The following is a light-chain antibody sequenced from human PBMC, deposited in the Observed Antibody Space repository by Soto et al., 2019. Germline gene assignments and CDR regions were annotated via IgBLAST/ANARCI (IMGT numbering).Light chain of an antibody. CDR1: SSDVGSYNL. V-gene: IGLV2-23*01. CDR3: CSYAGSSFVV. Sequence: QSALTQPASVSGSPGQSITISFTGTSSDVGSYNLVSWYQQHPGKAPQLMIYEGSKRPSGVSNRFSGSKSGNTASLTISGLQAEDEADYYCCSYAGSSFVVFGGGTKL. CDR2: EGS. J-gene: IGLJ2*01.